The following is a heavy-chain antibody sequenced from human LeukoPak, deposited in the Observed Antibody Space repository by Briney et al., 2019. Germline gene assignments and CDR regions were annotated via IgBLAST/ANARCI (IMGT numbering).Heavy chain of an antibody. CDR3: AKHQYSTGWFLKY. Sequence: GGSLRLSCAASGFTFNSFAMNWVRQAPGKGLEWVSAISGSDGSTYYADSVKGRFTISRDNLKNTLYLQMNSLRAEDTAIYYCAKHQYSTGWFLKYWGQGTLVTVSS. V-gene: IGHV3-23*01. J-gene: IGHJ4*02. CDR2: ISGSDGST. D-gene: IGHD6-19*01. CDR1: GFTFNSFA.